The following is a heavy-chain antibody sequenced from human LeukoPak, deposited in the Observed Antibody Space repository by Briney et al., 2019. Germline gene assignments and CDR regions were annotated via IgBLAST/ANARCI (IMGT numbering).Heavy chain of an antibody. J-gene: IGHJ4*02. CDR1: GGSFSGYH. CDR2: INHNGNT. D-gene: IGHD3-10*01. Sequence: SETLSLICAVYGGSFSGYHWNWLRQAPGKGLEWIGEINHNGNTNYNPSLKGRVTISVDTSKNQFSLKLNSVTAADTAVYYCTRRSYDSGSYYDGWYFDYWGQGTLVTVSS. V-gene: IGHV4-34*01. CDR3: TRRSYDSGSYYDGWYFDY.